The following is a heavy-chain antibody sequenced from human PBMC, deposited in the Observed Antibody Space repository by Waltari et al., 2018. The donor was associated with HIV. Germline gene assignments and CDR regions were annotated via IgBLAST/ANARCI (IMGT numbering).Heavy chain of an antibody. CDR3: ARLVYYYDSSGYYSAPFFDY. J-gene: IGHJ4*02. D-gene: IGHD3-22*01. CDR1: GGSISSSSYY. CDR2: IHYSGST. V-gene: IGHV4-39*01. Sequence: QLQLQESGPGLVKPSETLSLTCTVSGGSISSSSYYWGWIRQPPGNGPEWIGSIHYSGSTYYNPSLKSRVTISVDTSKNQFSLKLSSVTAADTAVYYCARLVYYYDSSGYYSAPFFDYWGQGTLVIVSS.